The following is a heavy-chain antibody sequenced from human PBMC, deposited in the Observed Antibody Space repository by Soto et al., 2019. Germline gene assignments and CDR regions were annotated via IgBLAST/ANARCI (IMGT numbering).Heavy chain of an antibody. CDR1: GCSISRGDYY. Sequence: PSETLSLTCTVSGCSISRGDYYGGWIRQPPGKGLEWIGYIYYSGSTYYNPSLKSRVTISVDTSKNQFSLKLSSVTAADTAVYYCARGRIGRIRTIFGVVTPSFDYWGQGTLVTVSS. J-gene: IGHJ4*02. CDR2: IYYSGST. V-gene: IGHV4-30-4*01. D-gene: IGHD3-3*01. CDR3: ARGRIGRIRTIFGVVTPSFDY.